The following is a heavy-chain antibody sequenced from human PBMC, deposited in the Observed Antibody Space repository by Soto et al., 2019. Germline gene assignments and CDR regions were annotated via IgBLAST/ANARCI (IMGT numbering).Heavy chain of an antibody. CDR1: VGSISSYY. CDR3: ARHIEGYCSSTSCYGGLYFDY. D-gene: IGHD2-2*01. V-gene: IGHV4-59*08. J-gene: IGHJ4*02. CDR2: IYYSGST. Sequence: SETLSLTCTVSVGSISSYYWSWIRQPPGKGLEWIGYIYYSGSTNYNPSLKSRVTISVDTSKNQFSLKLSSVTAADTAVYYCARHIEGYCSSTSCYGGLYFDYWGQGTLVTVSS.